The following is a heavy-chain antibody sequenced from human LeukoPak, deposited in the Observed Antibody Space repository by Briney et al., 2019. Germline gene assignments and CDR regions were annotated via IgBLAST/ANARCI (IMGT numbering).Heavy chain of an antibody. J-gene: IGHJ3*02. CDR3: ARDILTGGDAFDI. CDR2: ISSSSSYI. CDR1: GFTFSSYS. V-gene: IGHV3-21*01. D-gene: IGHD3-9*01. Sequence: PGGSLRLSCIASGFTFSSYSMNWVRQAPGKGLEWVSSISSSSSYIYYADSVKGRFTISRDNAKNSLYLQMNSLRAEDTAVYYCARDILTGGDAFDIWGQGTMVTVSS.